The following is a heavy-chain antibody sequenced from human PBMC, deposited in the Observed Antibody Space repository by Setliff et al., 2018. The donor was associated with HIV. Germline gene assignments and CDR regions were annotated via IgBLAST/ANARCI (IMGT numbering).Heavy chain of an antibody. D-gene: IGHD3-10*01. CDR1: GGSISSGSYY. CDR2: IYYSGST. V-gene: IGHV4-61*10. CDR3: ARAPRGSDDAFDI. J-gene: IGHJ3*02. Sequence: SETLSLTCTVSGGSISSGSYYWSWIRQPAGKGLEWIGYIYYSGSTNYNPSLKSRVTISVDTSKNQFSLKLSSVTAADTAVYYCARAPRGSDDAFDIWGQGTMVTVSS.